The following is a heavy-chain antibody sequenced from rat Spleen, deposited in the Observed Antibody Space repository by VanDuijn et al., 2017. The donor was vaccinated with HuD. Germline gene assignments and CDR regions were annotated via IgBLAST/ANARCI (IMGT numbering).Heavy chain of an antibody. CDR3: ARDNYDGTYYYGFAY. CDR1: GFTFSNYY. D-gene: IGHD1-12*02. CDR2: ITNTGGST. Sequence: EVQLVESGGGLVQPGRSMKLSCAASGFTFSNYYMAWVRQSPTKGLEWVASITNTGGSTYYPDSVKGRFTISRDNAKSTLYLQMNSLRSEDTATYYCARDNYDGTYYYGFAYWGQGTLVTVSS. V-gene: IGHV5-25*01. J-gene: IGHJ3*01.